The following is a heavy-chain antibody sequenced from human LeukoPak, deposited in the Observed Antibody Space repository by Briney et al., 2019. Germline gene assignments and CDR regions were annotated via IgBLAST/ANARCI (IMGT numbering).Heavy chain of an antibody. V-gene: IGHV3-73*01. CDR3: ARHNETTH. CDR1: GFTFSGSA. D-gene: IGHD1-1*01. J-gene: IGHJ1*01. CDR2: VRIKANNYAT. Sequence: HPGGSLTLSCAASGFTFSGSAMHWVRQASGRGLEWVGRVRIKANNYATAYAASVKGRFTISRDDSKNTAYLQMNSLKTEDTAVYYCARHNETTHWGQGTLVTVSS.